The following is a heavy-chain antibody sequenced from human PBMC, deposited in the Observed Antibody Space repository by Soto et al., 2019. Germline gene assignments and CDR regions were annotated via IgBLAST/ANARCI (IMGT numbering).Heavy chain of an antibody. J-gene: IGHJ4*02. D-gene: IGHD6-19*01. CDR3: ARHIASGGWPAPGDY. CDR2: IYYSGST. Sequence: SETLSLTCTVSGGSISSSIYCWGWIRQPPGKGLEWIGSIYYSGSTYHNPSLKSRVTISVDTSKNQFSLKLSSVTAADTAVYYCARHIASGGWPAPGDYWGQGTLVTVSS. CDR1: GGSISSSIYC. V-gene: IGHV4-39*01.